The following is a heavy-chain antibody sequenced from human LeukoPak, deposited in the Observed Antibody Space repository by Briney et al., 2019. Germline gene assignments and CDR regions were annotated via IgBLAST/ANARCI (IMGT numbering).Heavy chain of an antibody. CDR1: GFTFSSYS. CDR2: ISSSRSTI. V-gene: IGHV3-48*01. CDR3: ARADFWSGHDAFDI. Sequence: GGSLRLSCAASGFTFSSYSMNWVRQAPGKGLEWVSYISSSRSTIYYADSVKGRFTISRDNAKNSLYLQMNSLRAEDTAVYYCARADFWSGHDAFDIWGQGTMVTVSS. J-gene: IGHJ3*02. D-gene: IGHD3-3*01.